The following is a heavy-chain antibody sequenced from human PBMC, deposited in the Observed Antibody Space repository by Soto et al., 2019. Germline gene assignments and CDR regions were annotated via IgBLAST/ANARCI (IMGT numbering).Heavy chain of an antibody. CDR3: SRGRGYCSSTSCDNEERRGCYYYGMDV. J-gene: IGHJ6*02. CDR2: IIPIYGTA. Sequence: GASVRVSCKASGVTFSSYAISWVPPAPGQGLEWMRGIIPIYGTANYAQEFQGRVTITAEEXTSTAYMELSSLRSEDTAVYYRSRGRGYCSSTSCDNEERRGCYYYGMDVWAQGTTVPVSS. CDR1: GVTFSSYA. V-gene: IGHV1-69*13. D-gene: IGHD2-2*02.